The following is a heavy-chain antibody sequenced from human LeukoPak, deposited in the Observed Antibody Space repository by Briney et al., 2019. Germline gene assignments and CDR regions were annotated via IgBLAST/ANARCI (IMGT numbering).Heavy chain of an antibody. J-gene: IGHJ4*02. Sequence: PGRSLRLSCAASGFTFSSYAMHWVRQAPGKGLEWVAVISYDGSNKYYADSVKGRFTISRDNSKNTLYLQMNSLRAEDTAVYYCAREDGRATVSNFDYWGQGTLVTVSS. CDR3: AREDGRATVSNFDY. CDR1: GFTFSSYA. CDR2: ISYDGSNK. D-gene: IGHD4-11*01. V-gene: IGHV3-30-3*01.